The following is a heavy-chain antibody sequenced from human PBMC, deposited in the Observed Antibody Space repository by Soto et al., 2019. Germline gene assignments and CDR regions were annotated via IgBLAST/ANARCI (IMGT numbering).Heavy chain of an antibody. D-gene: IGHD3-3*01. CDR3: ARGSREEETIIYYTFPVMDF. CDR2: IIPIFGTA. V-gene: IGHV1-69*13. Sequence: GASVKVSCKASGGTFSSYAISWVRQAPGQGLEWMGGIIPIFGTANYAQKFQGRVTITADESTSTAYMELSSLRSEDTAVYYCARGSREEETIIYYTFPVMDFWPNGTTVPASS. CDR1: GGTFSSYA. J-gene: IGHJ6*04.